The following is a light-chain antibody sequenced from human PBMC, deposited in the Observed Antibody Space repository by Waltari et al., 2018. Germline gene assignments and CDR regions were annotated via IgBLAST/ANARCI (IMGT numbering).Light chain of an antibody. CDR3: NSYAGSSSWV. J-gene: IGLJ3*02. V-gene: IGLV2-14*01. CDR1: SSDVGFYNY. Sequence: QSALTQPASVSGSPGQSITISCTGTSSDVGFYNYVSWYQQPPGKAPKLMIYDVSGRPSGVSKRFSGSKAGNTASLTISGLQAEDEADYYCNSYAGSSSWVFGGGTKLTVL. CDR2: DVS.